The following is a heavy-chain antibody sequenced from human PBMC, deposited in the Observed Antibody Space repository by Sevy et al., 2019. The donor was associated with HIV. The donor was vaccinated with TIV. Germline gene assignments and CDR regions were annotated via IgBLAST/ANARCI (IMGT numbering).Heavy chain of an antibody. J-gene: IGHJ4*02. V-gene: IGHV1-18*04. Sequence: ASAKVSCKTSGYTFDNFDITWVRQAPGQGLESMGWISRHNYKTTSAQRLQDRVTLTTDTSTTTAYLELRKLSPDDTAVYYCARGVGRGNWNGPYVDSGGQGTQVTVS. CDR3: ARGVGRGNWNGPYVDS. CDR2: ISRHNYKT. D-gene: IGHD1-1*01. CDR1: GYTFDNFD.